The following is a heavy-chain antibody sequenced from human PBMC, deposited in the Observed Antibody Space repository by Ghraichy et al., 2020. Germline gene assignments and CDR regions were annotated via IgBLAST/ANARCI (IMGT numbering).Heavy chain of an antibody. Sequence: SETLSLTCTVSGASVSSDYWSWIRQPPGKGLEWIGSFHHSGGTNYNPSLKSRISTSLGTSKSLFSLNLMSVTPADTAVYYCARRGDCGDREAFNIWGQGTLVTVAS. CDR2: FHHSGGT. D-gene: IGHD4-17*01. CDR1: GASVSSDY. V-gene: IGHV4-59*02. J-gene: IGHJ3*02. CDR3: ARRGDCGDREAFNI.